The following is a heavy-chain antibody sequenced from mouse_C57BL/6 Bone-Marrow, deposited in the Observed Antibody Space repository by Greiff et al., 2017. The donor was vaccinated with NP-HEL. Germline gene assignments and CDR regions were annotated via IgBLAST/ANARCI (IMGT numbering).Heavy chain of an antibody. D-gene: IGHD1-1*01. CDR3: ARSYGSSYYY. CDR1: GYTFTSYG. J-gene: IGHJ2*01. V-gene: IGHV1-81*01. CDR2: IYPRSGNT. Sequence: VKLMESGAELARPGASVKLSCKASGYTFTSYGISWVKQRTGQGLEWIGEIYPRSGNTYYNEKLKGKATLTADKSSSTAYMELRSLTSEDSAVYFCARSYGSSYYYWGQGTTLTVSS.